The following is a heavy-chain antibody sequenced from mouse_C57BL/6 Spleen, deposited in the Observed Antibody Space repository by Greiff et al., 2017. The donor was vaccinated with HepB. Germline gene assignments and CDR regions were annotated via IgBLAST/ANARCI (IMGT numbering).Heavy chain of an antibody. V-gene: IGHV5-17*01. Sequence: EVQVVESGGGLVKPGGSLKLSCAASGFTFSDYGMHWVRQAPEKGLEWVAYISSGSSTIYYAETVNGRVTISRDNAKNTLFLQMTSLRSEDTAMYYCARRRWYYAMDYWGQGTSVTVSS. D-gene: IGHD1-1*02. CDR3: ARRRWYYAMDY. CDR2: ISSGSSTI. J-gene: IGHJ4*01. CDR1: GFTFSDYG.